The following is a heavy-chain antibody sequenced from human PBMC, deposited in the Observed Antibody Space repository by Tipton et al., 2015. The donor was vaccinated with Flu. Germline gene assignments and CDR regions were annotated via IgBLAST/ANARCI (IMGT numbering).Heavy chain of an antibody. V-gene: IGHV4-38-2*01. Sequence: TLSLTCAVSGDSIGRGYCWGWIRQPPGKGLEWVANICQTGSAYYSPSLKSRAIIAVDRSKNQFSLKLKSVTAADSAVYYCARRDYSNYVSEPKNWFDPWGPGILVTVSS. CDR1: GDSIGRGYC. D-gene: IGHD4-11*01. CDR2: ICQTGSA. J-gene: IGHJ5*02. CDR3: ARRDYSNYVSEPKNWFDP.